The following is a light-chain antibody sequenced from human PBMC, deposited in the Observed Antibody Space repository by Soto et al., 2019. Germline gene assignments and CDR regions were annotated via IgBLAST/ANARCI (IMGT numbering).Light chain of an antibody. CDR1: QSVSSY. CDR2: DAS. Sequence: IVLTPSPATLSLSPVERATLSCRASQSVSSYFAWYQQKPGQAPRLLIYDASNRATGIPARFSGSGSGTDFTLTISSLEPEDFAVYYCQQRSNWPITFGQGTRLEIK. CDR3: QQRSNWPIT. V-gene: IGKV3-11*01. J-gene: IGKJ5*01.